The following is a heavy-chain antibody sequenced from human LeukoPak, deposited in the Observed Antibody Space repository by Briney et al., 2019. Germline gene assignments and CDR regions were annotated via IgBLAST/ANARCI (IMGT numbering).Heavy chain of an antibody. J-gene: IGHJ5*02. Sequence: PSETLSLTCTVSGGSVSGYYWSWIRQPPGKGLEWIGYIYYSGSTNYNPSLKSRVTISVVTSKNQFSLKLSSVTAADTAVYYCARDTLKWFDPWGQGTLVTVSS. CDR3: ARDTLKWFDP. CDR1: GGSVSGYY. V-gene: IGHV4-59*02. CDR2: IYYSGST.